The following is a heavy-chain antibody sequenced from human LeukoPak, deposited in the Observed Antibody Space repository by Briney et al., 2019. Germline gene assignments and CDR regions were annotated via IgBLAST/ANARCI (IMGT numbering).Heavy chain of an antibody. CDR1: GFIFSSYA. CDR2: IYSGGST. J-gene: IGHJ5*02. D-gene: IGHD1-26*01. Sequence: GGSLRLSCAASGFIFSSYAMSWVRQAPGKGLEWVSVIYSGGSTYYADSVKGRFTISRDNSKNTLYLQMNSLRAEDTAVYYCAPEYSGSYGGSWGQGTLVTVSS. CDR3: APEYSGSYGGS. V-gene: IGHV3-53*01.